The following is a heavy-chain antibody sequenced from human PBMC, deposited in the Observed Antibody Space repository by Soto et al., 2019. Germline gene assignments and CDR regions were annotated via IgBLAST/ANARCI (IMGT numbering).Heavy chain of an antibody. CDR1: GFTFSSYG. Sequence: QVPLVESGGGVVQPGRSLRLSCAASGFTFSSYGMHWVRQAPGKGLEWVAVISYDGSNKYYADSVKGRFTISRDNSKNTLYLQMNSLRAEDTALYYCAKDPGGQAVALDYWGQGTLVTVSS. CDR3: AKDPGGQAVALDY. J-gene: IGHJ4*02. D-gene: IGHD6-19*01. CDR2: ISYDGSNK. V-gene: IGHV3-30*18.